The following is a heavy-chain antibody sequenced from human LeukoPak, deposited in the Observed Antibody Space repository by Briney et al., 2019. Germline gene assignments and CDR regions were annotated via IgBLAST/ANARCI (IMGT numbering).Heavy chain of an antibody. CDR3: ARTADSSGYMVDY. CDR1: GGSFSGYY. CDR2: INHSGST. D-gene: IGHD3-22*01. V-gene: IGHV4-34*01. Sequence: SETLSLTCAVYGGSFSGYYWSWIRQPPGKGLEWIGDINHSGSTNYNPSLKSRVTISVDTSKNQFSLKLSSVTAADTAVYYCARTADSSGYMVDYWGQGTLVTVSS. J-gene: IGHJ4*02.